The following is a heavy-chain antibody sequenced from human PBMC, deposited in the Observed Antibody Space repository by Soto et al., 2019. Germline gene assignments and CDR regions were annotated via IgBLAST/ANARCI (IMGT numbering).Heavy chain of an antibody. D-gene: IGHD3-22*01. V-gene: IGHV1-18*04. CDR3: ATEPIYYNDGSGYYPLGH. CDR1: GYSFATYG. CDR2: ISAHNGDT. J-gene: IGHJ4*02. Sequence: QVQLVQSGAEVKKPGASVKVYCKASGYSFATYGFSWVRQAPGQGLECVGWISAHNGDTHYSQKFQGRVTLTTDTSTNTGYMELRSLTSDDTAVYFCATEPIYYNDGSGYYPLGHWGQGTLVTVSS.